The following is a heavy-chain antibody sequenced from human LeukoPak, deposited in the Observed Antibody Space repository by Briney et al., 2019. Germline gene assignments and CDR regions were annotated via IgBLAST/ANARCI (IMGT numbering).Heavy chain of an antibody. CDR2: INPNSGGT. D-gene: IGHD1-7*01. Sequence: ASVKVSCKASGYTFTGYYMHWVRQAPGQGLEWMEWINPNSGGTNYAQKFQGRVTMTRDTSISTAYMELSSLRSDDTAVYFCARDLPNNWNYVGDYWGQGTLVTVSS. V-gene: IGHV1-2*02. CDR3: ARDLPNNWNYVGDY. CDR1: GYTFTGYY. J-gene: IGHJ4*02.